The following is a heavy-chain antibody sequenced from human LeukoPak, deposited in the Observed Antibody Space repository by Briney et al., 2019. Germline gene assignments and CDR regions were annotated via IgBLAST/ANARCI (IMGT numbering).Heavy chain of an antibody. CDR3: ARVVPAAIGIYYYYSMDV. D-gene: IGHD2-2*01. Sequence: GGSLRLSCAASGFTFSSYSMNWVRQAPGKGLEWVSSISSSSNYIYYADSVKGRFTISRDNAKNSLYLQMNSLRAEDTAVYYCARVVPAAIGIYYYYSMDVWGQGTTVTVSS. J-gene: IGHJ6*02. CDR1: GFTFSSYS. V-gene: IGHV3-21*01. CDR2: ISSSSNYI.